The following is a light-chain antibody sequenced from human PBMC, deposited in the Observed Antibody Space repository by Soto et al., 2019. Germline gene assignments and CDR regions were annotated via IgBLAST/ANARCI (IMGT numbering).Light chain of an antibody. V-gene: IGLV2-14*01. CDR1: SSDVGGYNY. CDR3: SSYTSSSTVV. Sequence: QYALTQPASVSGSPGQSITISCTGTSSDVGGYNYVSWYQQHPGKAPKLMIYDVSNRPSGVSNRFSGSKSGNTAALTISGLQAEDEADYYCSSYTSSSTVVFGGGPKLTV. CDR2: DVS. J-gene: IGLJ2*01.